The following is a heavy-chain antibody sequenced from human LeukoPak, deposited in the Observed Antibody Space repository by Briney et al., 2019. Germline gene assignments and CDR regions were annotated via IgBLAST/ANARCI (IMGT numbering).Heavy chain of an antibody. Sequence: GGSLRLSCAASGFTYSHYGMHWVRQAPGKGLEWVSSISSSSSYIYYADSVKGRFTISRDNAKNSLYLQMNSLRAEDTAVYYCARADTADYWGQGTLVTVSS. CDR1: GFTYSHYG. CDR3: ARADTADY. V-gene: IGHV3-21*01. J-gene: IGHJ4*02. D-gene: IGHD5-18*01. CDR2: ISSSSSYI.